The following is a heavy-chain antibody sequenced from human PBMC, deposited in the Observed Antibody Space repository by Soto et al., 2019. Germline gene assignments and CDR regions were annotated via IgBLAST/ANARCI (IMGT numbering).Heavy chain of an antibody. J-gene: IGHJ3*02. CDR2: INHSGST. CDR1: GGSFSGYY. Sequence: SETLSLTCAVYGGSFSGYYWSWIRQPPGKGLEWIGEINHSGSTNYNPSLKSRVTISVDTSKNQFSLKLSSVTAADTAVYYCARDRSDAPLGDAFDIWGQGTMVTVSS. V-gene: IGHV4-34*01. D-gene: IGHD3-16*02. CDR3: ARDRSDAPLGDAFDI.